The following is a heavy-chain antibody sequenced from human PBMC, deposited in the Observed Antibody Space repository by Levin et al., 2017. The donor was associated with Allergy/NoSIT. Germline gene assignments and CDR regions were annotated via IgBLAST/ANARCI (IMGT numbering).Heavy chain of an antibody. Sequence: SGPTLVKPTQTLTLTCTFSGFSLTTSGVGVAWIRQSPGKALEWLALIYWDDGKRYSPSLKNRLTITKDTSKNQVVLTMTNMDPVDTATSYCAHTAYTTGFGGVVPSQLYMDVWGNGTAVSV. CDR1: GFSLTTSGVG. D-gene: IGHD3-3*01. J-gene: IGHJ6*03. CDR3: AHTAYTTGFGGVVPSQLYMDV. V-gene: IGHV2-5*02. CDR2: IYWDDGK.